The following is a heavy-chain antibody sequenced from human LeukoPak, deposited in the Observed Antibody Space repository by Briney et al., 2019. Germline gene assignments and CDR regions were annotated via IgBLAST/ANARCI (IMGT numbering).Heavy chain of an antibody. D-gene: IGHD6-19*01. CDR3: ARAVAATFDY. CDR2: INPSGGST. Sequence: EWMGIINPSGGSTTYAHKFQGRVTMTRDTSTSTVYMDLSSLRSEDTAMYYCARAVAATFDYWGQGTLVTVSS. J-gene: IGHJ4*02. V-gene: IGHV1-46*01.